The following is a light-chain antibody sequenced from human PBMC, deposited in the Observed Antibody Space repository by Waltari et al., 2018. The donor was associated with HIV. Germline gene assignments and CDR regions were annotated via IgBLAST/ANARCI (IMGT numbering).Light chain of an antibody. CDR1: ALQKKY. CDR3: YSRDTSGIHFV. V-gene: IGLV3-10*01. CDR2: DDT. J-gene: IGLJ1*01. Sequence: SYELTQPPSVSVSPGQTARITCSGDALQKKYAYWYQQKSGQAPILVIYDDTKRPSGIPERFSGSTSGTMATLTISGAQVEDEADYYCYSRDTSGIHFVFGTGTKVTVL.